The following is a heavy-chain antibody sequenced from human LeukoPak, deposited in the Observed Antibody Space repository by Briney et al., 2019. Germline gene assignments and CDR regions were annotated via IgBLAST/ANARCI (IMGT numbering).Heavy chain of an antibody. Sequence: SETLSLTCTVSGGSISSYYWSWIRQPPGKGLEWIGYIYYSGSTNYNPSLKSRVTISVDTSKNQFSLKLSSVTAADTAVHYCARRDYFDYWGQGTLVTVSS. V-gene: IGHV4-59*01. CDR3: ARRDYFDY. J-gene: IGHJ4*02. CDR2: IYYSGST. CDR1: GGSISSYY.